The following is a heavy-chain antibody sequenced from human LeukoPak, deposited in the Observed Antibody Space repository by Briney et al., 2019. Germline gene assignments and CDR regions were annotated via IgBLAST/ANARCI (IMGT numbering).Heavy chain of an antibody. CDR3: ARGRPLPRRSLRLIGSSWSRARWFDY. Sequence: PSETLSLTCTVSGGSISSSSYYWGWIRQPPGKGLEWIGEINHSGSTNYNPSLKSRVTISVDTSKNQFSLKLSSVTAADTAVYYCARGRPLPRRSLRLIGSSWSRARWFDYWGQGTLVTVSS. CDR1: GGSISSSSYY. J-gene: IGHJ4*02. D-gene: IGHD6-13*01. V-gene: IGHV4-39*07. CDR2: INHSGST.